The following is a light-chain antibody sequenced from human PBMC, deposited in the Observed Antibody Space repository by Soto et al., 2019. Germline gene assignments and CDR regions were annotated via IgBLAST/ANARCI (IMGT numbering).Light chain of an antibody. Sequence: AIQMTQSPSSLSASVGDIVTITCRASLVIGHDLGWYQQKSGKAPKLLIFAASTLQSGVPSRFSGTGSGRDFTLTIRGLQPEDFATYYCLQDYTYPRTFGQGTKVEIK. CDR1: LVIGHD. V-gene: IGKV1-6*01. CDR2: AAS. J-gene: IGKJ1*01. CDR3: LQDYTYPRT.